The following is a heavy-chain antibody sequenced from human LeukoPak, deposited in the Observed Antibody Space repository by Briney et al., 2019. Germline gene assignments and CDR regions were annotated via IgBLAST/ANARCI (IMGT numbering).Heavy chain of an antibody. CDR3: ARQGARSGSYFDY. CDR1: GGSISSYY. CDR2: IYYSGST. V-gene: IGHV4-59*08. J-gene: IGHJ4*02. Sequence: SETLSLTCTVPGGSISSYYWSWIRQPPGKGLEWIGYIYYSGSTNYNPSLKSRVTISVDTSKNQFSLKLSSVTAADTAVYYCARQGARSGSYFDYWGQGTLVTVSS. D-gene: IGHD3-10*01.